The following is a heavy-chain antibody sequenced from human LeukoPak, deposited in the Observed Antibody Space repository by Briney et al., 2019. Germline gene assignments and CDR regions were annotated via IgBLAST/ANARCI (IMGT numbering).Heavy chain of an antibody. CDR2: IIPIFGTA. D-gene: IGHD4-23*01. CDR1: GGTFSSYA. Sequence: LEASVKVSCTASGGTFSSYAISWVRQAPGQGLEWMGGIIPIFGTASYAQKFQGRVTITADESTSTAYMELSSLRSEDTAVYYCARTPDYGGRYYYYYGMDVWGQGTTVTVSS. CDR3: ARTPDYGGRYYYYYGMDV. V-gene: IGHV1-69*01. J-gene: IGHJ6*02.